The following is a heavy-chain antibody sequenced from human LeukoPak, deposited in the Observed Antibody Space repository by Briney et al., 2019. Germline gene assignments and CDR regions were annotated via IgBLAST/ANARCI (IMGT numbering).Heavy chain of an antibody. CDR2: IISSSSTI. CDR1: GFTFDDYA. Sequence: GGSLRLSCAASGFTFDDYAMHWVRQAPGKGLEWVSYIISSSSTIYYADSVKGRFTISRDNAKNSLYLQMNSLRAEDTAVYYCARDPSSWYYYYMDVWGKGTTVTVSS. J-gene: IGHJ6*03. CDR3: ARDPSSWYYYYMDV. V-gene: IGHV3-48*01. D-gene: IGHD6-13*01.